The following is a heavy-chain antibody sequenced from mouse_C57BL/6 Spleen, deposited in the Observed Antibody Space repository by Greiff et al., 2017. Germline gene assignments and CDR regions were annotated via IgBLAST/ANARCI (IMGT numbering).Heavy chain of an antibody. V-gene: IGHV1-53*01. CDR1: GYTFTSYW. Sequence: QVHVKQPGTELVKPGASVKLSCKASGYTFTSYWMHWVKQRPGQGLEWIGNINPSNGGTNYNEKFKSKATLTVDKSSSTAYMQLSSLTSEDSAVXYCARSAYYSMYYFDYWGQGTTLTVSS. D-gene: IGHD2-5*01. CDR2: INPSNGGT. CDR3: ARSAYYSMYYFDY. J-gene: IGHJ2*01.